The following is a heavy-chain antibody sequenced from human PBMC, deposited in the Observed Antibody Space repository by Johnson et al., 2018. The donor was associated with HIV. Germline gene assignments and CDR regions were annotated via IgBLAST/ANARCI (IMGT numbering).Heavy chain of an antibody. J-gene: IGHJ3*02. CDR3: AKGRVDFWSGADAFDI. CDR1: GFIFSHHD. V-gene: IGHV3-30-3*01. D-gene: IGHD3-3*01. Sequence: QVQLVESGGGVVQPGRSLRFCCVVSGFIFSHHDIDWVRQAPGKGMQWVAVGSSDGSNKYYADSVKGRFTISRDNSKNTLYLQMNGLRAEDTAVYYCAKGRVDFWSGADAFDIWGQGTLVTVSS. CDR2: GSSDGSNK.